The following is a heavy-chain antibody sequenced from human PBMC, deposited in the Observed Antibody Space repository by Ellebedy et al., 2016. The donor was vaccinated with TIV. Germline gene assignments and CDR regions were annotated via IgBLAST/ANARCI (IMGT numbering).Heavy chain of an antibody. CDR1: GYTFTGYY. J-gene: IGHJ3*02. CDR3: AREGDYYDSSGPNDAFDI. V-gene: IGHV1-2*04. D-gene: IGHD3-22*01. CDR2: INPNSGGT. Sequence: ASVKVSXKASGYTFTGYYMHWVRQAPGQGLEWMGWINPNSGGTNYAQKFQGWVTMTSDTSISTAYMELSRLRSDDTAVYYCAREGDYYDSSGPNDAFDIWGQGTMVTVSS.